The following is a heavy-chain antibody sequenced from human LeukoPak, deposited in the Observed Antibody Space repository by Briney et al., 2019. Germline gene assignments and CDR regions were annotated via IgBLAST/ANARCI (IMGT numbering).Heavy chain of an antibody. V-gene: IGHV3-21*01. CDR3: ARDRGSSWYEGNYFDY. J-gene: IGHJ4*02. D-gene: IGHD6-13*01. Sequence: PGGSLRLSCAASGFTFSSYSMSWVRQAPGKGLEWVSSISSSSSYIYYADPVKGRFTISRDNAKNSLYLQMNSLRAEDTAVYYCARDRGSSWYEGNYFDYWGQGTLVTVSS. CDR2: ISSSSSYI. CDR1: GFTFSSYS.